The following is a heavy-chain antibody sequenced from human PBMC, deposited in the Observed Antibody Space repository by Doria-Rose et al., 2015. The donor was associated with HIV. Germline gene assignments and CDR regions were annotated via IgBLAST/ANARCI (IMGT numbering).Heavy chain of an antibody. D-gene: IGHD3-3*01. CDR1: GFSFESYA. CDR3: AKAPIIGPKYYFYMDV. CDR2: ISWDSGAR. V-gene: IGHV3-9*01. Sequence: VQLVQSGGGLVQPGRFLRLSCVGSGFSFESYAMHWVRLAPGKGLAWVAGISWDSGARGNADSVEGRFTISRDNAKKSVYLEMRSLRPEDTAFYYCAKAPIIGPKYYFYMDVWGKGTSVTVSS. J-gene: IGHJ6*03.